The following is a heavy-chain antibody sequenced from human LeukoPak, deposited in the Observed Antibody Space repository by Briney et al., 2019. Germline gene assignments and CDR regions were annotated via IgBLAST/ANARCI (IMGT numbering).Heavy chain of an antibody. Sequence: ASVKVSCKASGYTFTSYAMHWVRQAHGQRLEWMGWINAGNGNTKYSQKFQGRVTITRDTSASTAYMELSSLRSEDTAVYYCAREKRKGYCSGGSCHPIYGMDVWGQGTTVTVSS. CDR3: AREKRKGYCSGGSCHPIYGMDV. CDR2: INAGNGNT. CDR1: GYTFTSYA. J-gene: IGHJ6*02. V-gene: IGHV1-3*01. D-gene: IGHD2-15*01.